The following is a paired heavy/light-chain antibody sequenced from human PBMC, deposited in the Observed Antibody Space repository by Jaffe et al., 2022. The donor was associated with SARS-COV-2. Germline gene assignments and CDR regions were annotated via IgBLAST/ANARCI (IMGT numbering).Heavy chain of an antibody. CDR2: TRNKAKSYTT. Sequence: EVQLVESGGGLVQPGGSLRLSCAASGFTFSDHYMDWVRQAPGKGLEWVGRTRNKAKSYTTEYAASVKGRFTISRDDSKNSLYLQMNSLKIEDTAVYYCVREGLGLRYPLDYWGQGTLVTVSS. CDR3: VREGLGLRYPLDY. D-gene: IGHD5-12*01. CDR1: GFTFSDHY. J-gene: IGHJ4*02. V-gene: IGHV3-72*01.
Light chain of an antibody. CDR3: QAWDSGTAM. Sequence: SYELTQPPSVSVSPGQTASITCSGDKLGDTYACWYQQKPGQSPVLVVYQDTKRPSGIPERFSGSNSGNTATLTISGTQAMDEADYFCQAWDSGTAMFGGGTKLTVL. J-gene: IGLJ3*02. CDR1: KLGDTY. V-gene: IGLV3-1*01. CDR2: QDT.